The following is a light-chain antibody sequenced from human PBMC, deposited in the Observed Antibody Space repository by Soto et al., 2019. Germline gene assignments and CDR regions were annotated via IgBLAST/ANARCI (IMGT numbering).Light chain of an antibody. CDR2: KAS. J-gene: IGKJ5*01. Sequence: DIQMTQSPSTLSASVGDRVTITCLASQSISVWLAWYQQKPGKAPKLLIYKASSLESGVPSRFSGSGSGTEFTLTISSLQPDDFATYYCQQYHRSSITFGQGTRLEIK. CDR3: QQYHRSSIT. V-gene: IGKV1-5*03. CDR1: QSISVW.